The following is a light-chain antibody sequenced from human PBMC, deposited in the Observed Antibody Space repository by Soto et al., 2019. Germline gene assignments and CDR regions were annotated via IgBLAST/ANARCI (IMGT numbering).Light chain of an antibody. CDR1: SSNIWAGYD. J-gene: IGLJ2*01. CDR2: GDS. Sequence: QSVLTQPPSVSGAPGQRVTISCTGSSSNIWAGYDVHWYQQLPGSAPKLLIHGDSNRPSGGPDRFSASKAGTSASLAITGLQAEDEADYHCQSYDSRLSVVFGGGTKVTVL. CDR3: QSYDSRLSVV. V-gene: IGLV1-40*01.